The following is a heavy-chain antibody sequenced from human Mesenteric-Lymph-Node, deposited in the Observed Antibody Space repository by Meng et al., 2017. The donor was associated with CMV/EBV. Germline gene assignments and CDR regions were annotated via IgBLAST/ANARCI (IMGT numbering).Heavy chain of an antibody. CDR2: ISSSSSYI. CDR1: GFTFSSYS. J-gene: IGHJ4*02. D-gene: IGHD1-7*01. Sequence: GESLKISCAASGFTFSSYSMNWVRQAPGKGLEWVSSISSSSSYIYYADSVKGRFTISRDNAKNTLYLQMNSLRAEDTAVYYCARDFNWNYYRPQDYWGQGTLVTVSS. V-gene: IGHV3-21*01. CDR3: ARDFNWNYYRPQDY.